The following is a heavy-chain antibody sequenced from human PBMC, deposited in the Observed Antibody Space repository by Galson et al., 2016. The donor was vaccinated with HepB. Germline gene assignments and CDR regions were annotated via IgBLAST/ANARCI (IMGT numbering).Heavy chain of an antibody. J-gene: IGHJ4*02. D-gene: IGHD3-10*01. V-gene: IGHV3-74*01. CDR2: IYGDASDT. CDR3: TRDSGIGDSLDH. CDR1: GFSFGSRW. Sequence: SLRLSCAASGFSFGSRWMHWVRQAPGKGLVWVSRIYGDASDTRYADSVKGRFTISRDNAKDTVYLQMKSLRVDDTAVYYCTRDSGIGDSLDHWGQGTRVTV.